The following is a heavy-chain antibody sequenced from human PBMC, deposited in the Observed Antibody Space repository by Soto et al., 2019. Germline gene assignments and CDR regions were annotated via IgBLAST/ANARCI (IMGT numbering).Heavy chain of an antibody. CDR3: ARYTYYYDSSGQWS. V-gene: IGHV4-31*03. CDR1: GGSISSGGYY. J-gene: IGHJ5*02. Sequence: QVQLQESGPGLVKPSQTLSLTCTVSGGSISSGGYYWSWIRQHPGKGLEWIGYIYYSGSTYYNPSLKIRVTLSVDTSKNQFSLKLSSVTAADTAVYYCARYTYYYDSSGQWSWGQGTLVTVSS. D-gene: IGHD3-22*01. CDR2: IYYSGST.